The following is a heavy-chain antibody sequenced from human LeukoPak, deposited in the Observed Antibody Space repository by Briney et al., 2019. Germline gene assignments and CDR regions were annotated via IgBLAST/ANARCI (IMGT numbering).Heavy chain of an antibody. J-gene: IGHJ4*02. D-gene: IGHD2-2*01. V-gene: IGHV5-51*01. Sequence: GASVKVSFKASGHTFTGYYMHWVRQMPGKGLEWMGIIYPGDSDTRYSPSFQGQVTISADKSIKTAYLQWSSLKASDTAIYYCARRFCSSTSCFMWDYWGQGTLVTVSS. CDR1: GHTFTGYY. CDR2: IYPGDSDT. CDR3: ARRFCSSTSCFMWDY.